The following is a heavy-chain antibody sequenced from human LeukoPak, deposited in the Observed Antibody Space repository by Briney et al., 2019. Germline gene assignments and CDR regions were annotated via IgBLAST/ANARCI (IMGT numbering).Heavy chain of an antibody. V-gene: IGHV1-2*02. D-gene: IGHD2-2*01. J-gene: IGHJ4*02. CDR1: GYTFTGYY. CDR3: ARAGEVVPAAILDY. CDR2: INPNSGGT. Sequence: ASVKVSCKASGYTFTGYYMHWVRQAPGQALEWMGWINPNSGGTNYAQKFQGRVTMTRDTSISTAYMELSRLRSDDTAVYYCARAGEVVPAAILDYWGQGTLVTVSS.